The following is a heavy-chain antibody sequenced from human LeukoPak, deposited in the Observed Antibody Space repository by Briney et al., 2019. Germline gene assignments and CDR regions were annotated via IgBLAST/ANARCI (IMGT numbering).Heavy chain of an antibody. D-gene: IGHD5-24*01. Sequence: ASVKVSCKASGYTITDYYIHGVRQAPGQGLEWMGWSHPNTGDTKYSQKFQGRVTMTRDTSINTAYMDLSRLTSDDTAVYFCARESGWLQPLDYWGQGTLVTVSS. CDR2: SHPNTGDT. V-gene: IGHV1-2*02. CDR1: GYTITDYY. CDR3: ARESGWLQPLDY. J-gene: IGHJ4*02.